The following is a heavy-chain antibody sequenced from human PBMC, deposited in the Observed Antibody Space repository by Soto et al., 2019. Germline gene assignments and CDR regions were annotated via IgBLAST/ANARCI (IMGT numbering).Heavy chain of an antibody. Sequence: GGSLRLSCAASGFPFSIYGMHWVRQSPGKGLEWVAFIWYDGSNKYYADSVKGRFTISRDNSKNTLYLQMNSLRAEDTAVYYCARDCSGGSCYRYYDYGMDVWGQGTTVTVSS. V-gene: IGHV3-33*01. CDR3: ARDCSGGSCYRYYDYGMDV. CDR1: GFPFSIYG. J-gene: IGHJ6*02. D-gene: IGHD2-15*01. CDR2: IWYDGSNK.